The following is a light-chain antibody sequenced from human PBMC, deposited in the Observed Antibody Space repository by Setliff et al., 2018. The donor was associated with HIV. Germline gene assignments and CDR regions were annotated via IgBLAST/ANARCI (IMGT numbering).Light chain of an antibody. CDR3: NSYTTSGTRV. CDR1: RSDVGADIY. V-gene: IGLV2-14*01. J-gene: IGLJ1*01. CDR2: EVS. Sequence: QSVLTQPASVSGSPGQSITISCTGTRSDVGADIYVSWYQHHPGKAPKLIIYEVSNRPSGVSNRFSGSKSGSTASLTISGLQAEDEADYYCNSYTTSGTRVFGTGTKVTVL.